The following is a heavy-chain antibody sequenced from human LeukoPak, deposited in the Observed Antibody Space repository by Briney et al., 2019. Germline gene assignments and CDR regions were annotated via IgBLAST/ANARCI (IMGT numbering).Heavy chain of an antibody. V-gene: IGHV3-23*01. D-gene: IGHD1-26*01. CDR3: ALESGSYYGSFEQ. CDR1: GFTFSSHA. Sequence: SGGSLRLSCAASGFTFSSHAMSWVRQAPGKGLEWVSDISGSGDSTNYADSVKGRFSISRDDSKKTLYLQINRLRGEDTALYHCALESGSYYGSFEQWGQGTLVTVSS. CDR2: ISGSGDST. J-gene: IGHJ1*01.